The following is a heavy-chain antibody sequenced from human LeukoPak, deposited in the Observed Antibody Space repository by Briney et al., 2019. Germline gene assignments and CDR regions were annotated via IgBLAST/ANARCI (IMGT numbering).Heavy chain of an antibody. CDR3: AIWTSGNY. CDR1: GFTFSSYW. CDR2: MDPSGSQK. V-gene: IGHV3-7*01. J-gene: IGHJ4*02. D-gene: IGHD1-1*01. Sequence: GGSLRLSCAASGFTFSSYWMHWVRQAPGKGLEWVANMDPSGSQKRYVDSVKGRFTISKDNPGTSLYLEMYSLRAEDTAIYYCAIWTSGNYWGQGTPVTVSS.